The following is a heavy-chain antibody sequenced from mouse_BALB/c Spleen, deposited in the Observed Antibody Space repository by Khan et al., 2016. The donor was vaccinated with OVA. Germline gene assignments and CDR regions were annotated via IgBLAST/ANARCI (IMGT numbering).Heavy chain of an antibody. V-gene: IGHV2-6-7*01. D-gene: IGHD1-1*01. CDR2: TWGDGST. J-gene: IGHJ2*01. CDR3: ASTRYYFGSYYLDY. CDR1: GISLNGYG. Sequence: QVQLKESGPGLVAPSQSLSITCTVSGISLNGYGVNWVRQPPGKGLEWLGMTWGDGSTDYNSTLKSRLSISKDNSKSQVFLKMNSLQSDDTARYCCASTRYYFGSYYLDYWGQGTTLTVSS.